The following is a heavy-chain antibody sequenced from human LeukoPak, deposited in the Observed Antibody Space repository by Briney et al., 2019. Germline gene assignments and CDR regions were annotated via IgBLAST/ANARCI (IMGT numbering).Heavy chain of an antibody. CDR2: INHSGST. CDR1: GGSFSGYY. V-gene: IGHV4-34*01. J-gene: IGHJ5*02. CDR3: ARGIVVVPAALFP. Sequence: SETLSLTCAVYGGSFSGYYWSWIRQPPGKGLEWIGEINHSGSTNYNPSLKSRVTISVGTSKNQFSLKLSSVTAADTAVYYCARGIVVVPAALFPWGQGTLVTVSS. D-gene: IGHD2-2*01.